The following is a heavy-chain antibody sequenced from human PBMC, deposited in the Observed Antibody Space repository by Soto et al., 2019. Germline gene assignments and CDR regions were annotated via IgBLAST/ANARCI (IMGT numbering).Heavy chain of an antibody. Sequence: GASVKVSCKASGYTFTSYAMHWVRQAPGQRLEWMGWINAGNGNTKYSQKFQGRVTITRDTSASTAYMELSSLRSEDMALYYCARDWSVVPAAFDYWGQGTLVTVSS. J-gene: IGHJ4*02. CDR3: ARDWSVVPAAFDY. D-gene: IGHD2-2*01. CDR2: INAGNGNT. CDR1: GYTFTSYA. V-gene: IGHV1-3*01.